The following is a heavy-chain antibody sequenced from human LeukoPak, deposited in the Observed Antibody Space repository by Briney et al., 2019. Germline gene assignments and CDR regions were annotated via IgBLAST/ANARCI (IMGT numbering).Heavy chain of an antibody. J-gene: IGHJ4*02. CDR3: ARDLGGSYWSYFGY. V-gene: IGHV1-2*04. D-gene: IGHD1-26*01. Sequence: ASVKVSCKASGYTSTGYYMHWVRQAPGQGLEWMGWINPNSGGTNYAQKFQGWVTMTRDTSISTAYMELSRLRSDDTAVYYCARDLGGSYWSYFGYWGQGTLVTVSS. CDR1: GYTSTGYY. CDR2: INPNSGGT.